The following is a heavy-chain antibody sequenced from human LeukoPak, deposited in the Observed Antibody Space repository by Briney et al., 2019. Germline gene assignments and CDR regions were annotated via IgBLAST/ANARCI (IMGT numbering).Heavy chain of an antibody. Sequence: PSETLSLTCAVYGGSFSGYYWSWIPQPPGKGLEWIGEINHSGSTNYNPSLKSRVTISVDTSKNQFSLKLSSVTAADTAVYYCARYSSSWSGWFDPWGQGTLVTVSS. CDR1: GGSFSGYY. V-gene: IGHV4-34*01. J-gene: IGHJ5*02. CDR3: ARYSSSWSGWFDP. CDR2: INHSGST. D-gene: IGHD6-13*01.